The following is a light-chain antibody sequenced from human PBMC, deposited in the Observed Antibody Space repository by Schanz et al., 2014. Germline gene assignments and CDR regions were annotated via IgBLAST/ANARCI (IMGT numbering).Light chain of an antibody. Sequence: EIVLTQSPGTLSLSPGERATLSCRASQSVSTKLAWYQHKPGQAPRLLIHGASTRATGVPVRFSGSGSATEFTLTISSLQSEDFAVYYCQQYNNWPPFTFGGGTNVEVK. CDR1: QSVSTK. V-gene: IGKV3-15*01. CDR3: QQYNNWPPFT. CDR2: GAS. J-gene: IGKJ4*01.